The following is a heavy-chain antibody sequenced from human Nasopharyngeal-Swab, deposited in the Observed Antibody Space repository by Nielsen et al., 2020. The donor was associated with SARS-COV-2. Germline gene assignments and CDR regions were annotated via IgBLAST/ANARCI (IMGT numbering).Heavy chain of an antibody. D-gene: IGHD1-26*01. V-gene: IGHV3-7*01. CDR3: VRMGDYTWNCFDI. Sequence: WIRQPPGKGLEWVANIKKDGSEKYYVDSVKGRFTISRDNTKNSVYLQMNSLRAEDTAVYYCVRMGDYTWNCFDIWGQGTMVTVSS. CDR2: IKKDGSEK. J-gene: IGHJ3*02.